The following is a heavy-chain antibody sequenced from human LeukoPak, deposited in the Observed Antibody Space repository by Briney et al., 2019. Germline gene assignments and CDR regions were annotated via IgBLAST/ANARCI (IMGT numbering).Heavy chain of an antibody. V-gene: IGHV3-48*03. CDR1: GFTFSSYE. J-gene: IGHJ6*04. Sequence: GGSLRLSCAASGFTFSSYEMNWVRQAPGKGLEWVSYISRSGSTIYYADSVKGRFTISRDNAKNSLYLQMNSLRAEDTAVYYCAELGITMIGGVWGKGTTVTISS. CDR2: ISRSGSTI. CDR3: AELGITMIGGV. D-gene: IGHD3-10*02.